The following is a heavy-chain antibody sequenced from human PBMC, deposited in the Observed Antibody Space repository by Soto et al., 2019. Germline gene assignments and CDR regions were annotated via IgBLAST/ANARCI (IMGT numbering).Heavy chain of an antibody. D-gene: IGHD3-10*01. CDR3: ATAYYSGAGGNYGVDV. CDR1: GYTFSGYY. J-gene: IGHJ6*02. V-gene: IGHV1-2*02. CDR2: VNPNSGGT. Sequence: QVQLVQSGAEVKKPGASVKVSCKASGYTFSGYYIHWVRQAPGQGLEWMGWVNPNSGGTNYAQNFQGRVTMTSDTSITTAYMEMSRLRSDDTAVYYCATAYYSGAGGNYGVDVWGQGTTVIVSS.